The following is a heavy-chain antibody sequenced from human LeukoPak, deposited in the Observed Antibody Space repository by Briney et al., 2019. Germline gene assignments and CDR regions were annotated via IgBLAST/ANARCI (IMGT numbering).Heavy chain of an antibody. Sequence: SETLSLTCTVSGGSISSGGYYWSWIRQHPGKGLEWIGYIYYSGSTYYNPSLKSRVTISVDTSKNQFSLKLSSVTAADTAVYYCATTRDYYYYMDVWGKGTTVTVSS. V-gene: IGHV4-31*03. D-gene: IGHD4-17*01. CDR2: IYYSGST. J-gene: IGHJ6*03. CDR1: GGSISSGGYY. CDR3: ATTRDYYYYMDV.